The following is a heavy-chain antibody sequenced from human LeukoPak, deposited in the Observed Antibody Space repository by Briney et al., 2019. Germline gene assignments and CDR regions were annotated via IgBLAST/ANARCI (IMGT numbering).Heavy chain of an antibody. CDR2: SDSEDGDP. V-gene: IGHV1-24*01. CDR3: ASGNEVTLEGFAL. CDR1: GYSLSDIS. D-gene: IGHD2-8*01. J-gene: IGHJ3*01. Sequence: GSVKVSCKVAGYSLSDISVHWIRQAPGRGLEWMGSSDSEDGDPVYAQKFEGRLTMTEDTSTDTAYMDLSSLRFEDTAVYYCASGNEVTLEGFALWGQGTMVTVSS.